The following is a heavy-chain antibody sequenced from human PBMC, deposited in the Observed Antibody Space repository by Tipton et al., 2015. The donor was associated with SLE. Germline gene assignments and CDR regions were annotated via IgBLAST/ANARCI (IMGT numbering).Heavy chain of an antibody. CDR3: VRHHGGNSYYSYYYLDV. D-gene: IGHD4-23*01. J-gene: IGHJ6*03. V-gene: IGHV4-34*01. CDR1: GESLSGHY. Sequence: TLSLTCTVYGESLSGHYWVWIRQPPGKGLEWIGDINHSGRIDYNPSLMSRVTISEATSKNQFSLTLTSVTAADTGVYYCVRHHGGNSYYSYYYLDVWGKGTTVTVSS. CDR2: INHSGRI.